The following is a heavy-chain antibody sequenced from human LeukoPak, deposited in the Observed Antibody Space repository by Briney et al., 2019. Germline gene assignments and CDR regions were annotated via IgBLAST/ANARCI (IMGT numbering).Heavy chain of an antibody. CDR2: ISWNSGSI. D-gene: IGHD6-13*01. Sequence: GGSLRLSCAASGFTFDDYAMHWVRQAPGKGLEWVSGISWNSGSIGYADSVKGRFTISRDNAKNSLYLQMNSLRAEDTALYYCAKDISSSWEAFDYWGQGTLVTVPS. CDR3: AKDISSSWEAFDY. J-gene: IGHJ4*02. V-gene: IGHV3-9*01. CDR1: GFTFDDYA.